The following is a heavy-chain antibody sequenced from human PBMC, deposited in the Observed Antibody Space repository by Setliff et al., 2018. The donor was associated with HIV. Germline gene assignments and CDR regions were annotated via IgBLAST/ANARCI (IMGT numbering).Heavy chain of an antibody. Sequence: SETLSLTCAVSGYSISDGYYWGWIRQPPGKGPEWIGSIHHSGSAHFNPSLKSRVAMSVDTSENQFSLTLSSVTAADTAVYYCARMTYYYDSSGYRENWFDPWGQGTLVTVSS. V-gene: IGHV4-38-2*01. CDR1: GYSISDGYY. D-gene: IGHD3-22*01. J-gene: IGHJ5*02. CDR2: IHHSGSA. CDR3: ARMTYYYDSSGYRENWFDP.